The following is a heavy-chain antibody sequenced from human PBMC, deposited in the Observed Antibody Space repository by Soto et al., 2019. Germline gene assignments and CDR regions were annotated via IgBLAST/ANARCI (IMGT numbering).Heavy chain of an antibody. CDR3: ARDAPYYYDSSGYWGI. CDR2: IYYSGST. Sequence: QVQLQESGPGLVKPSETLSLTCTVSGGSVSSGSYYWSWIRQPPGKGLEWIGYIYYSGSTNYNPSLKSRVTIPVDTSKNQSALKLSSVTAADTAVYYCARDAPYYYDSSGYWGIWCQGTLVTVSS. CDR1: GGSVSSGSYY. D-gene: IGHD3-22*01. V-gene: IGHV4-61*01. J-gene: IGHJ4*02.